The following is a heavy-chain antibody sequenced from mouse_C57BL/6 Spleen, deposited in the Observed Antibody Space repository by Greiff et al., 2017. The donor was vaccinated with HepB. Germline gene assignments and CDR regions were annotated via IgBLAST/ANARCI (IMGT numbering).Heavy chain of an antibody. CDR1: GFNIKDYY. Sequence: VQLQQSGAELVKPGASVKLSCTASGFNIKDYYMHWVKQRTEQGLEWIGRIYPEDGGTKYAPKFQGKATITADTSSNTAYLQLSSLTSEDTAVYYCARSYGRRDWYFDVWGTGTTVTVSS. CDR2: IYPEDGGT. D-gene: IGHD1-1*01. V-gene: IGHV14-2*01. CDR3: ARSYGRRDWYFDV. J-gene: IGHJ1*03.